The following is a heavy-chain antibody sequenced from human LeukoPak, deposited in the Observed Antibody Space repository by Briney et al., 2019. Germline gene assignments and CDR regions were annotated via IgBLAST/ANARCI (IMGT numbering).Heavy chain of an antibody. CDR1: GFTFSSYG. J-gene: IGHJ4*02. D-gene: IGHD3-22*01. V-gene: IGHV3-23*01. Sequence: PGGTLRLSCAASGFTFSSYGMSWVRQAPGKGLEWVSAISGSGGSTYYADSVKGRFTISRDNSKNTLYLQMNSLRAEDTAVYYCAKAVDSSGSPTCWGQGTLVTVSS. CDR3: AKAVDSSGSPTC. CDR2: ISGSGGST.